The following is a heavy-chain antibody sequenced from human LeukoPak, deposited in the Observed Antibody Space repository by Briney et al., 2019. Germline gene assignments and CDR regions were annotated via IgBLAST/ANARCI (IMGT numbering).Heavy chain of an antibody. CDR2: IYYSGST. CDR3: ARSVEVTTIFGFDP. V-gene: IGHV4-59*08. J-gene: IGHJ5*02. Sequence: SETLSLTCTVSGGSISSYYWSWIRQPPGKGLERIGYIYYSGSTNYNPSLKSRVTISVDTSKNQFSLKLSSVTAADTAVYYCARSVEVTTIFGFDPWGQGTLVTVSS. CDR1: GGSISSYY. D-gene: IGHD5-24*01.